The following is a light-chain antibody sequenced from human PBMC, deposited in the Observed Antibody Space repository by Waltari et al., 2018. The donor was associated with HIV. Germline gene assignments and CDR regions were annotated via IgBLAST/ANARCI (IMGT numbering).Light chain of an antibody. Sequence: QSVLTQPPSASGTPGQTVTISCSGSSSNIGNDAVNWYQQLPGTAPKLLIYSNNQRPSGVPDRFSGSKSGTSASLAISGRQSEDQADYYCGTWDDSLNGWEVFGGGTKLTVL. CDR2: SNN. CDR3: GTWDDSLNGWEV. J-gene: IGLJ2*01. V-gene: IGLV1-44*01. CDR1: SSNIGNDA.